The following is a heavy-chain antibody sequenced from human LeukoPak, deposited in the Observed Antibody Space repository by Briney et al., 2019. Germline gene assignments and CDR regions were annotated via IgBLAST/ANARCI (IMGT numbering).Heavy chain of an antibody. J-gene: IGHJ4*02. CDR3: ARDPPRIAAAEAPFDY. D-gene: IGHD6-13*01. V-gene: IGHV1-18*01. Sequence: KLQDRVTLTTDTSTSTAYMELRSLRSDDTAVYYCARDPPRIAAAEAPFDYWGQGTLVTVSS.